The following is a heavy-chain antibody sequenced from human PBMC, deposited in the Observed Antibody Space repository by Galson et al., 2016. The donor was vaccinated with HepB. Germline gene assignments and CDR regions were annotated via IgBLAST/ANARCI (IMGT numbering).Heavy chain of an antibody. CDR3: ARDSGFEVVINPMDH. CDR1: GYTFTTFG. Sequence: SVKVSCKASGYTFTTFGISWVRQAPGQGLEWMGWISGYDGNTKYAQNFQGRVTMTTDTSTSTAYMELRSLRSDDTAVYYCARDSGFEVVINPMDHWGQGTLVTVSS. D-gene: IGHD3-3*01. V-gene: IGHV1-18*01. CDR2: ISGYDGNT. J-gene: IGHJ4*02.